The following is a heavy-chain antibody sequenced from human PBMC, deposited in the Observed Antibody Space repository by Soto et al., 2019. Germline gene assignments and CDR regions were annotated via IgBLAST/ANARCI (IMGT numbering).Heavy chain of an antibody. V-gene: IGHV5-51*01. CDR1: GYSFTTYW. D-gene: IGHD5-18*01. Sequence: LGESLKISCKGSGYSFTTYWIGWVRQMPGKGLELMGITYPGDSDARYSPSFQGQVTISADKSISTAYLQWSSLKASDTAMYYCARQPGYNCGWFFDLWGQGALVTVSS. CDR2: TYPGDSDA. J-gene: IGHJ4*02. CDR3: ARQPGYNCGWFFDL.